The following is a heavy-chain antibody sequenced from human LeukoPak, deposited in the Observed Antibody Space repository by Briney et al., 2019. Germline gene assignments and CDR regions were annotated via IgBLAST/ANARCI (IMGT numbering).Heavy chain of an antibody. CDR2: IYYSGST. Sequence: SETLSLTCTVSAGSISSYYWSWVRQPPGKGLEWIGYIYYSGSTNYNPSLKSRVTISVETSKNQFSLKLSSVTAADTAVYYCARDLFTVAFDIWGQGTMVTVSS. CDR3: ARDLFTVAFDI. CDR1: AGSISSYY. V-gene: IGHV4-59*01. D-gene: IGHD4-17*01. J-gene: IGHJ3*02.